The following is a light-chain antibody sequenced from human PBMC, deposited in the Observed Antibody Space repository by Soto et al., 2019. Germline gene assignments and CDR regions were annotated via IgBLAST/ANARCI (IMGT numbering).Light chain of an antibody. J-gene: IGLJ1*01. V-gene: IGLV2-11*01. CDR3: CSYAGSSTFV. CDR1: STDVGGYNY. Sequence: QSALTQPRSVSGSPGQSVTISCTGTSTDVGGYNYVSWYQHHPGRAPKLILYDVTERPSGVPNRFSGSKSGNTASLTISGLQAEDEADYYCCSYAGSSTFVFGTGTKVTVL. CDR2: DVT.